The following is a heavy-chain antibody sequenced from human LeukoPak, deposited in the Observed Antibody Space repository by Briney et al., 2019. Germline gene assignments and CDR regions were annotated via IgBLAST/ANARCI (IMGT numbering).Heavy chain of an antibody. D-gene: IGHD6-13*01. CDR2: IIPIFGTT. CDR1: GGTFSSYA. CDR3: ASQEMAAAGTFDY. V-gene: IGHV1-69*05. J-gene: IGHJ4*02. Sequence: SVKVSCKASGGTFSSYAISWVRQAPGQGLEWMGGIIPIFGTTNYAQKFQGRVTITTDESTSTAYMELSSLRSEDTAVYYCASQEMAAAGTFDYWGQGTLVSVSS.